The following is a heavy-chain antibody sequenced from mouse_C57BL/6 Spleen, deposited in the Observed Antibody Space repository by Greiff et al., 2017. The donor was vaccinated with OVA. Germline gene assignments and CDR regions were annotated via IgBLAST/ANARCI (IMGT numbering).Heavy chain of an antibody. CDR2: FYPGSGSI. J-gene: IGHJ1*03. CDR1: GYTFTEYT. Sequence: QVQLQQSGAELVKPGASVKLSCKASGYTFTEYTIHWVKQRSGRGLEWIGWFYPGSGSIKYNEKFKDKATLPADKSSSTVYMELSRLTSEDSAVYFCARHEDSYGSTDWYFDVWGTGTTVTVSS. V-gene: IGHV1-62-2*01. CDR3: ARHEDSYGSTDWYFDV. D-gene: IGHD1-1*01.